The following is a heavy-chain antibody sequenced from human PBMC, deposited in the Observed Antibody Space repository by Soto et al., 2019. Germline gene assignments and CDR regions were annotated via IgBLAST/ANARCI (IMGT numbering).Heavy chain of an antibody. V-gene: IGHV4-34*01. Sequence: SGTLSLTCSISGVSLSGSSWNWIRQFPGKGLEWIGEINHRGSINYNPSVRSRVTISVDKTRNQFSLNLRSVTAADTAVYYCAAGYSSIYRRMDMLSGCGQGT. J-gene: IGHJ4*02. CDR1: GVSLSGSS. CDR3: AAGYSSIYRRMDMLSG. CDR2: INHRGSI. D-gene: IGHD2-2*03.